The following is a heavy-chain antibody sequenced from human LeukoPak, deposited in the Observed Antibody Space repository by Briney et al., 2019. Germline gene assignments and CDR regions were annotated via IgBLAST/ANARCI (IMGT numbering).Heavy chain of an antibody. CDR2: IWYDGSNK. D-gene: IGHD3-10*01. Sequence: GRSLRLSCAASGFTFSSYGMHWVRQAPGKGLEWVAVIWYDGSNKYYADSVKGRFTISRDNSKNTLYLQMNSLRAEDTAVYYCAKGGITIVRGVIALWGQGTLVTVSS. V-gene: IGHV3-33*06. J-gene: IGHJ4*02. CDR3: AKGGITIVRGVIAL. CDR1: GFTFSSYG.